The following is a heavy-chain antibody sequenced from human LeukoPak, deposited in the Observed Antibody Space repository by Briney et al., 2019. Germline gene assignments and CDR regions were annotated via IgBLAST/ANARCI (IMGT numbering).Heavy chain of an antibody. V-gene: IGHV1-2*02. D-gene: IGHD3-22*01. Sequence: ASVKVSCEASGYTFTGYYTHWVRQAPGQGLEWMGWINPNSGGTNYAQKFQGRVTMTRDTSISTAYMELSRLRSDDTAVYYCARDADYYDSSGYYAGYFDYWGQGTLVTVSS. J-gene: IGHJ4*02. CDR3: ARDADYYDSSGYYAGYFDY. CDR1: GYTFTGYY. CDR2: INPNSGGT.